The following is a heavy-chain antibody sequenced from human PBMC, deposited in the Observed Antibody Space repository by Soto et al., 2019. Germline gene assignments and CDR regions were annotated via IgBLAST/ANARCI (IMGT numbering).Heavy chain of an antibody. CDR1: SGPPITIPCQ. Sequence: ETRCLTLTTSSGPPITIPCQVGSTRQPPGKGLEWIASIKYSGATFYNPSLKSRVTLSVDTSKNQFALKLSSVTAAETAVYYCARHGITGSYYDAFDIWGQGTMVT. D-gene: IGHD1-26*01. J-gene: IGHJ3*02. CDR3: ARHGITGSYYDAFDI. V-gene: IGHV4-39*01. CDR2: IKYSGAT.